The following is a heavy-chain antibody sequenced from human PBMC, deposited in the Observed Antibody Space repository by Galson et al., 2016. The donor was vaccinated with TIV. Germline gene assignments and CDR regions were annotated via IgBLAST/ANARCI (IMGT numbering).Heavy chain of an antibody. CDR2: INPNTGDT. CDR3: ARALISDYSNSVFDY. D-gene: IGHD4-11*01. CDR1: EYTFIGHY. V-gene: IGHV1-2*02. Sequence: SVKVSCKASEYTFIGHYIHWVRQAPEQGLEWMGWINPNTGDTKYEQKLQGRVIMTRDTSVNTAYVELRSLRSADTAVYYCARALISDYSNSVFDYWGQGTLVTVSS. J-gene: IGHJ4*02.